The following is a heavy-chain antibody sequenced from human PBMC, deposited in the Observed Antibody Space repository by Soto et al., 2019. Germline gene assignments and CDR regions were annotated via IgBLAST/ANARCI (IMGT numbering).Heavy chain of an antibody. D-gene: IGHD3-16*01. CDR1: GFTFSDYY. CDR2: ISSSGSTI. J-gene: IGHJ6*03. V-gene: IGHV3-11*01. CDR3: ARAIGDYYYYMDV. Sequence: QVQLVESGGGLVKPGGSLRLSCAASGFTFSDYYMSWIRQAPGKGLEWVSYISSSGSTINYADSVKGRFTISRDNAKNSVYMKMNSMRAEDTAVYYCARAIGDYYYYMDVWGKGTTVTVSS.